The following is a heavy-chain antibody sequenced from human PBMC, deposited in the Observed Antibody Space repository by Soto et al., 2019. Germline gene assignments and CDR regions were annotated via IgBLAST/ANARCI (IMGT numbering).Heavy chain of an antibody. CDR2: IYYSGST. Sequence: SETLSLTCTVSGGSISSYYWSWIRQPPGKGLEWIGHIYYSGSTNYNPSLKSRVTISVDTSKNQFSLKLSSVTAADTAVYYCARGRGSGSSFYYYGMDVWGQGTTVTVSS. CDR3: ARGRGSGSSFYYYGMDV. J-gene: IGHJ6*02. CDR1: GGSISSYY. D-gene: IGHD3-10*01. V-gene: IGHV4-59*01.